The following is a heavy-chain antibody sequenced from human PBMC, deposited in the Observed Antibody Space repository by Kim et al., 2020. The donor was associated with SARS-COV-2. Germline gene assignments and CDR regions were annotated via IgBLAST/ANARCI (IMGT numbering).Heavy chain of an antibody. Sequence: SETLSLTCTVSGGSISSSSYYWGWIRQPPGKGLEWIGSIYYSGSTYYNPSLKSRVTISVDTSKNQFSLKLSSVTAADTAVYYCARHGDQQGDAFDIWGQGTMVTVSS. CDR2: IYYSGST. J-gene: IGHJ3*02. V-gene: IGHV4-39*01. D-gene: IGHD2-2*01. CDR3: ARHGDQQGDAFDI. CDR1: GGSISSSSYY.